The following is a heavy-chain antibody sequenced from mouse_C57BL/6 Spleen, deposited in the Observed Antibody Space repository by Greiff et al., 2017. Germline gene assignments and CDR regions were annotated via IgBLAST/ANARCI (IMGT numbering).Heavy chain of an antibody. J-gene: IGHJ3*01. Sequence: EVQRVESGGGLVKPGGSLKLSCAASGFTFSSYAMSWVRQTPEKRLEWVATISDGGSYTYYPDNVKGRFTISRDNAKNNLYLQMSHLKSEDTAMYYCARDGDGYSAWFAYWGQGTLVTVSA. CDR3: ARDGDGYSAWFAY. D-gene: IGHD2-3*01. CDR2: ISDGGSYT. CDR1: GFTFSSYA. V-gene: IGHV5-4*01.